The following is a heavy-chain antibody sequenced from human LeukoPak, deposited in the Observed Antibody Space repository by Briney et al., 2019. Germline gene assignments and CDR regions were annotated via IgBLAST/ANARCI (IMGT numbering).Heavy chain of an antibody. CDR2: MNPNSGNT. D-gene: IGHD5-12*01. Sequence: ASVKVSCKASGYTFTSYDMNWVRQATGQGLEWMGWMNPNSGNTGYAQKFQGRVTMTRNTSISTAYMELSSLRSEDTAVYYCARGGYSGYGVYYYYYGMDVWGQGTTVTVSS. CDR1: GYTFTSYD. V-gene: IGHV1-8*01. J-gene: IGHJ6*02. CDR3: ARGGYSGYGVYYYYYGMDV.